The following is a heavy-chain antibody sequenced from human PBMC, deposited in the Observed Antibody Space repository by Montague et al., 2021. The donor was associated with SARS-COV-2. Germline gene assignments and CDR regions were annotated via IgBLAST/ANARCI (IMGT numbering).Heavy chain of an antibody. V-gene: IGHV4-39*02. D-gene: IGHD6-13*01. J-gene: IGHJ4*02. Sequence: SETLSLTCIVSGGSISSSNYYWGWIRQPPGKGLEYIGSLYYSESTYYNPSLRSRVTISVETSKNQLSLRLNAVTAADTAVYYCATEGAAAGFDFWGQGILVTVSS. CDR1: GGSISSSNYY. CDR2: LYYSEST. CDR3: ATEGAAAGFDF.